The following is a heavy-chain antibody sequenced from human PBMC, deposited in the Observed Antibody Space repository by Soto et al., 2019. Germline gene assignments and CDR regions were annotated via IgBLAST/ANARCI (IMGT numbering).Heavy chain of an antibody. CDR3: AREVIAVISALRWFDP. CDR1: GFIFTRHW. J-gene: IGHJ5*02. V-gene: IGHV3-74*01. CDR2: INGDGTST. Sequence: VGSLRLSCTASGFIFTRHWMHWVRQAPGEGPVWVSRINGDGTSTDYADSVRGRFTIARDNAKNTLYLQMNSLRGEDTAVYFCAREVIAVISALRWFDPWGQGTLVTVSS. D-gene: IGHD6-19*01.